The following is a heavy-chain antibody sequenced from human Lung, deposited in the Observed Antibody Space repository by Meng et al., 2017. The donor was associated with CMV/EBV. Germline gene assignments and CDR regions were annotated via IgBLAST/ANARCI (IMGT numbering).Heavy chain of an antibody. J-gene: IGHJ4*02. CDR1: GFTFSSYA. V-gene: IGHV3-23*03. Sequence: SCETSGFTFSSYAMSWVRQAPGKGLEWVSVIYSGGGSTYYADSVKGRFAISRDNSKNTLNLQMNSLRAEDTAIYYCAKASLSYYSDSSAYYFFDFXGQGXLVTVSS. CDR3: AKASLSYYSDSSAYYFFDF. CDR2: IYSGGGST. D-gene: IGHD3-22*01.